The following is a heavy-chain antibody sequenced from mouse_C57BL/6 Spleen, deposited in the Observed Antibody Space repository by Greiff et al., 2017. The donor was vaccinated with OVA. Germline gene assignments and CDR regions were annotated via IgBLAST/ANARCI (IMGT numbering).Heavy chain of an antibody. CDR1: CYTFTDYE. CDR2: IDPETGGT. Sequence: VQLQQSGAELVRPGASVTLSCKASCYTFTDYEMHWVKQTPVHGLEWIGAIDPETGGTAYNQKFKGKAILTADKSSSTAYMELRSLTSEDSAVYYCTREGGSSYVGFAYWGQGTLVTVSA. J-gene: IGHJ3*01. D-gene: IGHD1-1*01. V-gene: IGHV1-15*01. CDR3: TREGGSSYVGFAY.